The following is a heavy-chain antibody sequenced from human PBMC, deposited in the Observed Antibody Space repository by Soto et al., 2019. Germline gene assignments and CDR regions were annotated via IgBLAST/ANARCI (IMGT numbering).Heavy chain of an antibody. J-gene: IGHJ3*02. CDR2: INSDGSRT. Sequence: GGSPRPSPADSGITFPNDWRQLGRLSSGKGVVWVSRINSDGSRTNYADSVKGPFTISRDNAKNTLYLQMNSLRAEDTAVYYCARDPGQPDAFDIWGQGTMVTVSS. V-gene: IGHV3-74*01. CDR3: ARDPGQPDAFDI. CDR1: GITFPNDW. D-gene: IGHD6-13*01.